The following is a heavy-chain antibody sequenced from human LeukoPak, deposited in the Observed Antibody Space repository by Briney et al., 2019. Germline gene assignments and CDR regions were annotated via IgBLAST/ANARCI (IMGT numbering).Heavy chain of an antibody. CDR1: GFTFSSYS. D-gene: IGHD1/OR15-1a*01. V-gene: IGHV3-21*01. Sequence: GGSLRLSCAASGFTFSSYSMNWVRQAPGKGLEWVSSISSSGSYIFHADSVKGRFTISRDNAKNSLYLQRNRLRAEDTAVYYCAREGPINNGDLDYWGQGTLVTVSS. J-gene: IGHJ4*02. CDR2: ISSSGSYI. CDR3: AREGPINNGDLDY.